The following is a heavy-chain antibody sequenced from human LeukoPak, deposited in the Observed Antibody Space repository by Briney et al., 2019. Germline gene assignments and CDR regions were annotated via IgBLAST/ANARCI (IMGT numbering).Heavy chain of an antibody. Sequence: GGSLRLSCAASGFTFSNYWVHWVRQAPGKGLVWVSRINRDGSTTKYADSVKGRFTVSRDNAESTLNLQMNSLRAEDTAVYYCARDKKSGESSEIDYWGQGTLVTVSS. CDR3: ARDKKSGESSEIDY. CDR2: INRDGSTT. J-gene: IGHJ4*02. CDR1: GFTFSNYW. D-gene: IGHD3-10*01. V-gene: IGHV3-74*03.